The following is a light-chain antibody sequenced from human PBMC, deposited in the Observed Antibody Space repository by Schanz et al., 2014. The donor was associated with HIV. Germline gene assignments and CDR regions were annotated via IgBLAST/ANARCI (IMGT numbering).Light chain of an antibody. V-gene: IGLV2-14*03. CDR3: SSYKSSSTQIV. CDR1: SGDVGSYNY. J-gene: IGLJ2*01. Sequence: QSVLTQPASVSGSPGQSISISCTGTSGDVGSYNYVSWYQHHPGKAPKLIIFDVSDRPSGVSNRFSGSKSGNTASLTISGLQAEDEADYFCSSYKSSSTQIVFGGGTKLTVL. CDR2: DVS.